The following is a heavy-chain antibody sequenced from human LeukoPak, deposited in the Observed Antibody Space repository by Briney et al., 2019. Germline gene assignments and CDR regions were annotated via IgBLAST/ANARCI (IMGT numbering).Heavy chain of an antibody. Sequence: PGGSLRLSCAASGFTFSSYEMNWVRQAPGKGLEGVSYISSSGNTIYDADSVKGRFTISRDNAKNSLYLQMNSLRAEDTAVYYCARAFIGSGWYYFDYWGQGTLVTVSS. CDR3: ARAFIGSGWYYFDY. CDR1: GFTFSSYE. J-gene: IGHJ4*02. CDR2: ISSSGNTI. D-gene: IGHD6-19*01. V-gene: IGHV3-48*03.